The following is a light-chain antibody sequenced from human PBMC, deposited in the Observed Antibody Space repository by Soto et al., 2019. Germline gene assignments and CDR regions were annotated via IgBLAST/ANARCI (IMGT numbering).Light chain of an antibody. CDR1: QSVNSFY. CDR3: QQYGRSPPWT. Sequence: EILLTQSPGTLSLSPGERASLACRGSQSVNSFYLAWFQQKPCQAPRLLIYGAYTRATGIPDRFSGSGSGTDFTPTISRLEPEDFAVYYCQQYGRSPPWTCGQGTKVDIK. CDR2: GAY. J-gene: IGKJ1*01. V-gene: IGKV3-20*01.